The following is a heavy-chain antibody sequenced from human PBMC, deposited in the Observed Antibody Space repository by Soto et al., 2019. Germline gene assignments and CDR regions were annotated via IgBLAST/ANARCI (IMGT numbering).Heavy chain of an antibody. CDR3: AREEGYDFWSGTSDY. CDR1: GYTFSMYG. Sequence: QVQLVQSGAALKKPGASVKVSCKASGYTFSMYGITWVRQAPGQGLEWMGWISPYYGRTNYAQKFQDRLTLTTDTSTSTAYMELRSLRSDDTAVYYCAREEGYDFWSGTSDYWGQGTLVTVSS. CDR2: ISPYYGRT. J-gene: IGHJ4*02. D-gene: IGHD3-3*01. V-gene: IGHV1-18*01.